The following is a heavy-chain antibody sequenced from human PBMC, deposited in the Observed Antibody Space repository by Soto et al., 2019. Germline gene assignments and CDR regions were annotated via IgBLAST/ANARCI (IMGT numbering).Heavy chain of an antibody. D-gene: IGHD6-19*01. Sequence: QVQLVQSGAEVKKPGSSVKVSCKASGGTFSSYAISWVRQAPGQGLEWMGGIIPIFGTANYAQKLQGRVTMTTDTSTSTAYMELRSLRSDDTAVYYCARDSSGWYPQRYFDYWGQGTLVTVSS. V-gene: IGHV1-69*06. CDR2: IIPIFGTA. J-gene: IGHJ4*02. CDR1: GGTFSSYA. CDR3: ARDSSGWYPQRYFDY.